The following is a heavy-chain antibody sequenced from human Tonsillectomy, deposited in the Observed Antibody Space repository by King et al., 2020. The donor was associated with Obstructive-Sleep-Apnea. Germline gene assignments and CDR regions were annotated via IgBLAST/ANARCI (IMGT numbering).Heavy chain of an antibody. J-gene: IGHJ6*02. Sequence: QLVQSGAEVKKPGASVKVSCKASGYTFTSYGISWVRQAPGQGLEWMGWISAYNGNTNYAQKFQGRVTMTTDTSTSTAYMELRSLRSDDTAVYYCVRSTVYCTNGVCEISTDYYGYYYYGMDVWGQGTTVTVSS. CDR1: GYTFTSYG. CDR2: ISAYNGNT. CDR3: VRSTVYCTNGVCEISTDYYGYYYYGMDV. V-gene: IGHV1-18*04. D-gene: IGHD2-8*01.